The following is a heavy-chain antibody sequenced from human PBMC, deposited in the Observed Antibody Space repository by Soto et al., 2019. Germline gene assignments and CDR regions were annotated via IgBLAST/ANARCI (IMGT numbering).Heavy chain of an antibody. Sequence: GGSLILSCAASGFTFSSYSMSWVRQAPGKGLEWVSSISGSGGSTYYADSVKGRFTISRDNSKNTLYLQMNSQRAEDTAVYFYARAERDPVAIFGVVIRERDYWGQGTPVTVSS. CDR2: ISGSGGST. CDR3: ARAERDPVAIFGVVIRERDY. D-gene: IGHD3-3*01. V-gene: IGHV3-23*01. CDR1: GFTFSSYS. J-gene: IGHJ4*02.